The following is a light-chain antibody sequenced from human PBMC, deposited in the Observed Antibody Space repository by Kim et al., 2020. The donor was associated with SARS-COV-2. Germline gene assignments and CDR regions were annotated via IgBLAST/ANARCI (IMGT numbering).Light chain of an antibody. Sequence: ESVLTQSPATLSLSPGDRATHSCRASQSISNYLAWYQQKPGQAPRLLIYDASNRATDVPARFSGSGSGTDFTLTISSLEPEDFAVYYCQQRTTWPPYSFGQGTKLEI. CDR1: QSISNY. CDR2: DAS. J-gene: IGKJ2*03. CDR3: QQRTTWPPYS. V-gene: IGKV3-11*01.